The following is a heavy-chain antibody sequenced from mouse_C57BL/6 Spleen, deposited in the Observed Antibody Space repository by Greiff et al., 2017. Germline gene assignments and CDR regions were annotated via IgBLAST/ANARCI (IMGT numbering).Heavy chain of an antibody. J-gene: IGHJ4*01. Sequence: VQLQESGAELVRPGASVTLSCKASGYTFTDYEMHWVKQTPVHGLEWIGAIDPETGGTAYNQKFKGKAILTADKSSSTAYMELRSLTSEDSAVYYCTREGGYYYYAMDYWGQGTSVTVSS. CDR3: TREGGYYYYAMDY. CDR2: IDPETGGT. D-gene: IGHD2-3*01. CDR1: GYTFTDYE. V-gene: IGHV1-15*01.